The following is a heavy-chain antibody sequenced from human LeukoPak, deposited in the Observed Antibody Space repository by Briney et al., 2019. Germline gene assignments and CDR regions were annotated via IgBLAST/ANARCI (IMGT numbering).Heavy chain of an antibody. J-gene: IGHJ4*02. CDR2: ISWNSGSI. Sequence: GGSLRLSCAASGFTFDDYAMHWVRQAPGKGLEWVSGISWNSGSIGYGDSVKGRFTISRDNAKNSLYLQMNSLRAEDTALYYCAKAISATVVTDFDYWGQGTLVTVSS. D-gene: IGHD4-23*01. CDR1: GFTFDDYA. CDR3: AKAISATVVTDFDY. V-gene: IGHV3-9*01.